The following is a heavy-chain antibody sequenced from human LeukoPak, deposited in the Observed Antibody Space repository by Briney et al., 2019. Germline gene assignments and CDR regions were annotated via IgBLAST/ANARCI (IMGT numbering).Heavy chain of an antibody. V-gene: IGHV4-39*01. CDR1: GASMSGNSYY. CDR2: IFYSGLT. CDR3: ATHRQGDYLFEGFDY. Sequence: SETLSLTCSVSGASMSGNSYYWAWIRQSPGKGLEWIGSIFYSGLTYYKPSLESQVTLSVDLSKNQFSLKLSSVTAADTAVYFCATHRQGDYLFEGFDYWGHGTLVTVSA. D-gene: IGHD4-11*01. J-gene: IGHJ4*01.